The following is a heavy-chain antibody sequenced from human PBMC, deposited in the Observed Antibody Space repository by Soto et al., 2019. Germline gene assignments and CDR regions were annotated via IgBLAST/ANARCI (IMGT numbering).Heavy chain of an antibody. CDR2: ISSDGNNK. Sequence: QVQLVESGGGVVQPGRSLRLSCAASGFTFDSYGMHWVRQAPGKGLEWVAVISSDGNNKYYADSVKGRFSIYRDNFNNILYLQMSSQRVEDTAVYYCVKDLQQTTVPTCGSWGQGPLVNVSS. CDR3: VKDLQQTTVPTCGS. V-gene: IGHV3-30*18. D-gene: IGHD4-17*01. CDR1: GFTFDSYG. J-gene: IGHJ5*02.